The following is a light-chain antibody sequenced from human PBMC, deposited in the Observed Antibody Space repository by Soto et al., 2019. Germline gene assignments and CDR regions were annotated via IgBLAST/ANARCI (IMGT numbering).Light chain of an antibody. Sequence: DIQMTQSPSSLSASVGDSVTISCRAIPSISSYLNWYQQKPGKAPNLLIYAASNLQSGVPSRFSGSGSGTDFTLTISSLQPEDFATYYCQQTYNTPRTFGQGTKLEI. CDR3: QQTYNTPRT. V-gene: IGKV1-39*01. CDR1: PSISSY. CDR2: AAS. J-gene: IGKJ2*01.